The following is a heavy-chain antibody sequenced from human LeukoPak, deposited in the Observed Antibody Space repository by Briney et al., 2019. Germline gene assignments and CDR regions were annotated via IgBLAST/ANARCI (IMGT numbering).Heavy chain of an antibody. J-gene: IGHJ6*02. D-gene: IGHD1-1*01. CDR1: GYTFTSYY. V-gene: IGHV1-46*01. CDR3: ARDDETGTPRYYGMDV. Sequence: GESLKISCKGSGYTFTSYYMHWVRQAPGQGLEWMGIINPSGGSTSYAQKFQGRVTMTRDTSTSTVYMELSSLRSEDTAVYYCARDDETGTPRYYGMDVWGQGTTVTVSS. CDR2: INPSGGST.